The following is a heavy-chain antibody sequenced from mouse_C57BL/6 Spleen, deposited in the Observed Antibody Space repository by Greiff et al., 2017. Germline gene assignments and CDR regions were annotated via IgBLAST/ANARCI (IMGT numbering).Heavy chain of an antibody. J-gene: IGHJ3*01. CDR1: GYTFTDYE. Sequence: VQLQQSGAELVRPGASVTLSCKASGYTFTDYEMHWVKQTPVHGLEWIGAIDPETGGTAYNQKFKGKAILTADKSSSTAYMELRSLTSEDSAVYYCTRRGYDGYAWFAYWGQGTLVTVSA. D-gene: IGHD2-3*01. CDR3: TRRGYDGYAWFAY. V-gene: IGHV1-15*01. CDR2: IDPETGGT.